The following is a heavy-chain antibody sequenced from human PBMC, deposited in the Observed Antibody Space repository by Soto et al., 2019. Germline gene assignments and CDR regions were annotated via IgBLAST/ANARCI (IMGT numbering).Heavy chain of an antibody. J-gene: IGHJ4*02. CDR1: GYTFTSYY. V-gene: IGHV1-46*01. CDR2: INPSGGST. CDR3: ARDTSGSYVGYRSGWCDY. Sequence: QVQLVQSGAEVKKPGASVKVSCTASGYTFTSYYMHWVRQAPGQGLEWMGIINPSGGSTSYAQKFQGRVTMTRDTSTSTVYMELSSLRSEDTAVYYCARDTSGSYVGYRSGWCDYWGQGTLVTVSS. D-gene: IGHD6-19*01.